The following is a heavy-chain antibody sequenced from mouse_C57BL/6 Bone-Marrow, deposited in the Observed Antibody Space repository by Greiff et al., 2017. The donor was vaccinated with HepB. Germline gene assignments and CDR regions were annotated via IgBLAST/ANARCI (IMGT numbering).Heavy chain of an antibody. Sequence: VQLQQSGAELARPGASVKLSCKASGYTFTSYGISWVKQRTGQGLEWIGSIYPRSGNTYYNEKFKGKATLTADKSSSTAYMELRSLTSEDSAVYFCARDEAFYYDYEFAYWGQGTRVTVSA. CDR1: GYTFTSYG. D-gene: IGHD2-4*01. J-gene: IGHJ3*01. CDR2: IYPRSGNT. CDR3: ARDEAFYYDYEFAY. V-gene: IGHV1-81*01.